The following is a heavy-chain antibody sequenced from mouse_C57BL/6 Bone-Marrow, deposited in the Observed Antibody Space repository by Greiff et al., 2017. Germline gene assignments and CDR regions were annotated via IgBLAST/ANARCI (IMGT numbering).Heavy chain of an antibody. V-gene: IGHV5-12*01. Sequence: EVKLVESGGGLVQPGGSLKLSCAASGFTFSDYYMYWVRQTPEKRLEWVAYISNGGGSTYYPDTVKGRFTISRDNAKNTLCLQMCRLKAEDTAMYYCARQDEGRFAYWGQGTLVTVSA. CDR2: ISNGGGST. CDR1: GFTFSDYY. J-gene: IGHJ3*01. CDR3: ARQDEGRFAY.